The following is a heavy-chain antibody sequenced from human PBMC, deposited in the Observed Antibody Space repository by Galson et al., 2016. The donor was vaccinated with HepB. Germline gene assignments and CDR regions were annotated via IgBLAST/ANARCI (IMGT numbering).Heavy chain of an antibody. CDR2: IRGDGTVS. Sequence: SLRLSCAASGFTFNAHWMNWVRQAPGKGLEWVANIRGDGTVSYYVDSVRGRFTISRDNAKNSLYLQMNGLRVEETAVYYCSSEMTGSYFDWGQETLVTVSS. CDR3: SSEMTGSYFD. J-gene: IGHJ4*02. CDR1: GFTFNAHW. V-gene: IGHV3-7*01. D-gene: IGHD3-10*01.